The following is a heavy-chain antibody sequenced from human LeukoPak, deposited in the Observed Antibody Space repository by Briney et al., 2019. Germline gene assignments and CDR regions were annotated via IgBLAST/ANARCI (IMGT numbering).Heavy chain of an antibody. Sequence: ASVKVSCKASGGTFSSYAISWVRQAPGQGLEWMGGIIPIFGTANYAQKFQGRVTITADESTSTAYMELSSLGSEDTAVYYCARLWVRGYYFDYWGQGTLVTVSS. CDR3: ARLWVRGYYFDY. J-gene: IGHJ4*02. CDR2: IIPIFGTA. D-gene: IGHD2-21*01. CDR1: GGTFSSYA. V-gene: IGHV1-69*13.